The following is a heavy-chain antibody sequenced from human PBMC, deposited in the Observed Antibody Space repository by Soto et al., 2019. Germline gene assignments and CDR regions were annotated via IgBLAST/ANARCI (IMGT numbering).Heavy chain of an antibody. Sequence: SETLSLTCTVSGDSISGSPYFWGWIRQPPGKRLEWIGSVFYDGYTLYTPSLRSRVTISVDTSKNQFSLKLTSVAVADTASYFCARDRGPSSGYYPYWFDPWGQGTPVTVSS. D-gene: IGHD3-22*01. CDR2: VFYDGYT. J-gene: IGHJ5*02. V-gene: IGHV4-39*02. CDR3: ARDRGPSSGYYPYWFDP. CDR1: GDSISGSPYF.